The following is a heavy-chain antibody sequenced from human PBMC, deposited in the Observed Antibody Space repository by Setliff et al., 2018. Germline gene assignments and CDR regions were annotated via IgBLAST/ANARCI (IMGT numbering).Heavy chain of an antibody. CDR1: GYSFKSDDY. Sequence: PSETLSLTCDVSGYSFKSDDYWAWIRQSPGKGLEWIGSVSHSGSPYYNPSLKSRVTISMDTSKNQFSLKVRSVTAADTAVYYCARSFSRREKFLLDYWGQGALVTVSS. V-gene: IGHV4-38-2*01. CDR3: ARSFSRREKFLLDY. CDR2: VSHSGSP. J-gene: IGHJ4*02.